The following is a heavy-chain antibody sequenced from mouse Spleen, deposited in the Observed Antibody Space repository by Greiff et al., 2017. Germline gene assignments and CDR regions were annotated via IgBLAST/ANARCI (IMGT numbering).Heavy chain of an antibody. CDR2: ISGGGSYT. CDR1: GFTFSSYG. CDR3: ASHYDGFAY. Sequence: EVQGVESGGGLVKPGGSLKLSCAASGFTFSSYGMSWVRQTPEKRLEWVATISGGGSYTYYPDSVKGRFTISRDNAKNNLYLQMSSLRSEDTALYYCASHYDGFAYWGHGTLVTVSA. V-gene: IGHV5-9-2*01. J-gene: IGHJ3*01. D-gene: IGHD2-12*01.